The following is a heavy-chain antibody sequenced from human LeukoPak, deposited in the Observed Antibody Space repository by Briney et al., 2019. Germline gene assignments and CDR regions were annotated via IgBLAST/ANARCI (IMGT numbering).Heavy chain of an antibody. CDR2: MNPNSGNT. D-gene: IGHD3-9*01. CDR1: GYSFTNYD. V-gene: IGHV1-8*01. Sequence: ASVKVSCKASGYSFTNYDINWVRQATGQGLEWMGWMNPNSGNTGYAQKFQGRVTMTRNTSISTAYMELSSLRSEATAVYYCARGWVLTGYYPNGFDSWGQGTLVTVSS. J-gene: IGHJ4*02. CDR3: ARGWVLTGYYPNGFDS.